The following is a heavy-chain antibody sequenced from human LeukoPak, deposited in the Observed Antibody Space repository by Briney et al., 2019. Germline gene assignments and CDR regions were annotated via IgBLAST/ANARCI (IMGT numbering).Heavy chain of an antibody. CDR1: GDSISSSNSY. Sequence: SETLSLTCTVSGDSISSSNSYWGWIRQPPGKGLEWIGYIYYSGSTNYNPSLKSRVTISVDTSKNQFSLKLSSVTAADTAVYYCARSGGGAWFGELSLSYFDYWGQGTLVTVSS. D-gene: IGHD3-10*01. V-gene: IGHV4-61*05. CDR2: IYYSGST. CDR3: ARSGGGAWFGELSLSYFDY. J-gene: IGHJ4*02.